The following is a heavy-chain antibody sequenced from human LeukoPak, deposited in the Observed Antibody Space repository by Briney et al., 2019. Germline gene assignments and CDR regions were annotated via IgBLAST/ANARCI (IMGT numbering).Heavy chain of an antibody. Sequence: SETLSLTCTVSGGSISSSSYYWGWIRQPPGKGLEWIGSIYYSGSTYYNPSLKSRVTISVHTSKNQFSLKLTSVTAADTAVYYCGRGDVETNLDYWGQGTLVTVSS. CDR2: IYYSGST. D-gene: IGHD5-24*01. CDR1: GGSISSSSYY. V-gene: IGHV4-39*01. CDR3: GRGDVETNLDY. J-gene: IGHJ4*02.